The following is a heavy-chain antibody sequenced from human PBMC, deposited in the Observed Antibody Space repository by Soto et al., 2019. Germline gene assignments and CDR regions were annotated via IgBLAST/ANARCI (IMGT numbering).Heavy chain of an antibody. CDR3: ARGPYGITMSVPLFDY. Sequence: PSETLSLTCTVSGGSVSSGSYYWSWIRQPPGKGLEWIGYIYYSGSTNYNPSLKSRVTISVDTSKNQFSLKLSSVTAADTAVYYCARGPYGITMSVPLFDYWGQGTLVTVSS. CDR2: IYYSGST. D-gene: IGHD3-10*02. J-gene: IGHJ4*02. V-gene: IGHV4-61*01. CDR1: GGSVSSGSYY.